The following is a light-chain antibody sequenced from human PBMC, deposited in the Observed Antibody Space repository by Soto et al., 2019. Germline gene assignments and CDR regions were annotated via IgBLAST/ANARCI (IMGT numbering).Light chain of an antibody. J-gene: IGKJ3*01. CDR2: GAS. CDR3: QQYGSSSLT. V-gene: IGKV3-20*01. Sequence: EIVLTQSPCTLSLSPGERVTLSCRASQSVSSSHLAWYQQKPGQAPRLLIYGASSRATGIPDRFSGSGSGTDFTLTISRLEPEDFAVYYCQQYGSSSLTFGPGTKVDIK. CDR1: QSVSSSH.